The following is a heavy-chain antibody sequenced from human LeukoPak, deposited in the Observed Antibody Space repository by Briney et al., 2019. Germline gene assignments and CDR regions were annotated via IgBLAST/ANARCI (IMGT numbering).Heavy chain of an antibody. V-gene: IGHV4-34*01. CDR2: VNHSGST. CDR1: GGSFTGFY. Sequence: LSETLSLTCVVHGGSFTGFYWSWVRQPPGRGLEWIGEVNHSGSTYYNPSLKSRVSISVDTSKKNFSLSLRSVTAADTALYFCARGRGDYSDYHFNYWGQGILVTVSS. D-gene: IGHD4-11*01. J-gene: IGHJ4*02. CDR3: ARGRGDYSDYHFNY.